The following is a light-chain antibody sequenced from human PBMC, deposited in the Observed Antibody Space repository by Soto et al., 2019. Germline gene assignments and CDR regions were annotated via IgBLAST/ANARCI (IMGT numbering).Light chain of an antibody. Sequence: DIQMTQSPSTLSASVGDRVTITCRASQSISDSLAWYQQKPGKAPKLLIYEASSLKSGVTSRFSGSRSRTDYTLSISSVQPDDFATYYCQQYNGYWTFGQGTKVEIK. J-gene: IGKJ1*01. CDR1: QSISDS. CDR3: QQYNGYWT. CDR2: EAS. V-gene: IGKV1-5*03.